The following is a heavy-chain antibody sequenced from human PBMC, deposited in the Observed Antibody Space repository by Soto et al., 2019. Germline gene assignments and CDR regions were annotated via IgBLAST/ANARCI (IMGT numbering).Heavy chain of an antibody. CDR3: AKTASMPIRDCFDH. CDR2: ISGSGSNP. CDR1: GFTFSSYA. J-gene: IGHJ4*02. D-gene: IGHD2-2*01. Sequence: EVQVLESGGGLVQPGGSLRLSCAASGFTFSSYAMSWVRQAPGQGLEWVSAISGSGSNPYYADSVKGRFTISRDNSKNTLYLQMNSLRAEDTSLYYCAKTASMPIRDCFDHWGKGTLVTVSS. V-gene: IGHV3-23*01.